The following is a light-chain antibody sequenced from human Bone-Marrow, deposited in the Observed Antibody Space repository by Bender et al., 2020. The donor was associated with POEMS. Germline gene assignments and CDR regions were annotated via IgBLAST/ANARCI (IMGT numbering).Light chain of an antibody. CDR1: SSNIGAGYD. Sequence: QSVLTQPPSVSGAPGQRVNISCTGSSSNIGAGYDVHWYQHLPGTAPTLLICGNTNRPSGVPDRFSGSKSGTSVSLAITGLQAEDEADYYCQSFDTSLSGWVFGAGTKLTV. CDR2: GNT. CDR3: QSFDTSLSGWV. J-gene: IGLJ3*02. V-gene: IGLV1-40*01.